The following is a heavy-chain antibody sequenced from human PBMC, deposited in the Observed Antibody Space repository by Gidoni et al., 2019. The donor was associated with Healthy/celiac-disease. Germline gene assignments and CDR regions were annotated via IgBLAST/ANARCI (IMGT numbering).Heavy chain of an antibody. J-gene: IGHJ2*01. V-gene: IGHV3-21*01. CDR3: ARGYYDSSGYYHVGWYFDL. CDR2: LGSSSSYI. D-gene: IGHD3-22*01. CDR1: GFTFSSYS. Sequence: EVQLVASGGGLVKPGGSLRLSCATSGFTFSSYSRNWVRQAPGKGLEWVSVLGSSSSYIYYSDSVKGRFTISRDNSKNSLYLQMNCRRADDTAVYYCARGYYDSSGYYHVGWYFDLWGRGTLVTVSS.